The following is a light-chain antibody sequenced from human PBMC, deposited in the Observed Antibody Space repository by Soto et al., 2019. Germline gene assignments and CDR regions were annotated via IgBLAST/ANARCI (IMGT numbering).Light chain of an antibody. Sequence: QSALTQPPSASGSPGQSVAISCTGTSSDIGGYNFVSWYQQHPGKAPKLMIYEVTKRPSGVPDRFSGSKSGNTATLIVSGLQAEDEADYYCSSHGGSNNPHVFGTGTKLTLL. CDR2: EVT. V-gene: IGLV2-8*01. CDR3: SSHGGSNNPHV. J-gene: IGLJ1*01. CDR1: SSDIGGYNF.